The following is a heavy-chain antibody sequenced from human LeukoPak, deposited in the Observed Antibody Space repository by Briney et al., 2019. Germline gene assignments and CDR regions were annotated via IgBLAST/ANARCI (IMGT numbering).Heavy chain of an antibody. CDR2: IIPILGIA. CDR1: GGTFSSYA. CDR3: ARGVVPAAPRAYYYYYMDV. V-gene: IGHV1-69*04. D-gene: IGHD2-2*01. Sequence: ASVKVSCKASGGTFSSYAISWVRQAPGQGLEWMGRIIPILGIANYAQKFQGRVTITADKSTSTAYMELSSLRSEDTAVYYCARGVVPAAPRAYYYYYMDVWGKGTTVTVSS. J-gene: IGHJ6*03.